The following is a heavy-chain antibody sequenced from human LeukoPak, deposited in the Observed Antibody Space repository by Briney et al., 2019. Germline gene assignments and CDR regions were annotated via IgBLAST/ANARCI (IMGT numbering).Heavy chain of an antibody. D-gene: IGHD2-2*02. V-gene: IGHV1-24*01. J-gene: IGHJ6*02. CDR1: GDTLTELS. CDR2: FDPEDGET. CDR3: ATVGGVVPAAIHYYYYGMDV. Sequence: GASVKVSCKVSGDTLTELSMHWVRQAPGKGLEWMGGFDPEDGETIYAQKFQGRVTMTEDTSTDTAYMQLSSLRSEDTAVYYRATVGGVVPAAIHYYYYGMDVWGQGTTVTVSS.